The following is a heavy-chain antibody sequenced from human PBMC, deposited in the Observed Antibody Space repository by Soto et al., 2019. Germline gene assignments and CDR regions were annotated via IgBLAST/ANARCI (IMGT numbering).Heavy chain of an antibody. V-gene: IGHV2-5*02. J-gene: IGHJ4*02. Sequence: QITLKESGPTLMKPTQTLTLTCTFSGFSLSTNGVGVGWIRQPPGKALEWLALIYWDDSKEYSPSLKSRLTITKDTSRNQVVLTMTNMDPVDTATYYCAKKGGGDYILGYWGQGTLVTVSS. CDR1: GFSLSTNGVG. CDR2: IYWDDSK. CDR3: AKKGGGDYILGY. D-gene: IGHD4-17*01.